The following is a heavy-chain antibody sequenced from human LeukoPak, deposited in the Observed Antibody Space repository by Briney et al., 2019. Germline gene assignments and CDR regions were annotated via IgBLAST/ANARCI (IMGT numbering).Heavy chain of an antibody. Sequence: SETLTLTCTVSGGSVSSGSYYWSWIRQPPGKGLEWIGYIYYSGSTKYNPSLKSRVTISADTSKNQFSLKLTSVTAADTAVYFCARAAYCGGDCYYYFDYWGQGTLVTVSS. CDR3: ARAAYCGGDCYYYFDY. CDR2: IYYSGST. V-gene: IGHV4-61*01. CDR1: GGSVSSGSYY. J-gene: IGHJ4*02. D-gene: IGHD2-21*02.